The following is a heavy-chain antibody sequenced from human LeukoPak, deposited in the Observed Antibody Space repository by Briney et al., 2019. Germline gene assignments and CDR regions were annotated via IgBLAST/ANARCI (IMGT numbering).Heavy chain of an antibody. D-gene: IGHD4-17*01. Sequence: GGSLRLSCAASGFTFSSYAMHWVRQAPGKGLEWVAGISYDGSNKYYADSVKGRFTISRDNSKNTLYLQMNSLRAEDTAVYYCAREGNSYDYGDYVISDDAFDIWGQGTMVTVSS. CDR1: GFTFSSYA. CDR3: AREGNSYDYGDYVISDDAFDI. J-gene: IGHJ3*02. CDR2: ISYDGSNK. V-gene: IGHV3-30-3*01.